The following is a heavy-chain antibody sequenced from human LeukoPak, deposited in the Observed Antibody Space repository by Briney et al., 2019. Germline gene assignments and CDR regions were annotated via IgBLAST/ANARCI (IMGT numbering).Heavy chain of an antibody. V-gene: IGHV4-31*03. CDR3: ARGTKFYYYDSSGYYDY. Sequence: PSQTLSLTCTVSGGAISSGGYYWSWIRQHPGKGLEWIGYIYYSGSTYYNPSLKSRVTISVDTSKNQFSLKLSSVTAADTAVYYGARGTKFYYYDSSGYYDYWGQGTLVTVSS. CDR2: IYYSGST. J-gene: IGHJ4*02. CDR1: GGAISSGGYY. D-gene: IGHD3-22*01.